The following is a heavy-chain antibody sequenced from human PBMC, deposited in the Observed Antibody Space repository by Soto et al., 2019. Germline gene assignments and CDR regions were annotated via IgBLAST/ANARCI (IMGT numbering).Heavy chain of an antibody. CDR1: GGSISSSSYY. CDR3: ARHRGGHFTMVRGRYNWFDP. D-gene: IGHD3-10*01. CDR2: IYYSGST. Sequence: SETLSLTCTVSGGSISSSSYYWGWIRQPPGKGLEWIGSIYYSGSTYYNPSLKSRVTISVDTSKNQFSLKLSSVTAADTAVYYCARHRGGHFTMVRGRYNWFDPWGQGTLVTVSS. V-gene: IGHV4-39*01. J-gene: IGHJ5*02.